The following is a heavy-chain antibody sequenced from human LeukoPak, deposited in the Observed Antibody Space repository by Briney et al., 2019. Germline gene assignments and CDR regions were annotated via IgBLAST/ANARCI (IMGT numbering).Heavy chain of an antibody. Sequence: GGSLRLSCAASGFTFSGYSMNWVRQAVGKGLEWVSYISASSSSIYYADSVKGRFTISRDNAKNSLYLQMNSLRDEDTAVYYCAKGSSSSGLGSYFYYYGMDVWGQGTTVTVSS. CDR2: ISASSSSI. CDR1: GFTFSGYS. CDR3: AKGSSSSGLGSYFYYYGMDV. V-gene: IGHV3-48*02. D-gene: IGHD6-6*01. J-gene: IGHJ6*02.